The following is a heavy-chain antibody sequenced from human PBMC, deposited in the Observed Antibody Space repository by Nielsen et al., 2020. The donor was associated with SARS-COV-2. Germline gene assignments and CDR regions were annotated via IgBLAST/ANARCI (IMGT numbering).Heavy chain of an antibody. J-gene: IGHJ6*02. V-gene: IGHV3-30*18. CDR3: AKDKYQLLNYGMDV. CDR1: GFTFSSYG. CDR2: ISYDGSNK. Sequence: GGSLRLSCAASGFTFSSYGMHWVRQAPGKGLEWVAVISYDGSNKYYADSVKGRFTTSRDNSKNTLYLQMNSLRAEDTAVYYCAKDKYQLLNYGMDVWGQGTTVTVSS. D-gene: IGHD2-2*01.